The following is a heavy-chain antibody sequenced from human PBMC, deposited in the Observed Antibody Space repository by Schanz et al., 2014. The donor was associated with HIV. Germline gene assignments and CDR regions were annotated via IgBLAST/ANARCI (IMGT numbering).Heavy chain of an antibody. D-gene: IGHD4-4*01. V-gene: IGHV3-30-3*01. CDR1: GLAFNDYY. Sequence: QVQLVESGGGLVKPGGSLRLSCAASGLAFNDYYMSWIRQAPGKGLEWMAVISFDGSNKYYADSVKGQFTISRDNSKNTLYLQMNSLRAEDTAVYYCARFVDYSKYYGMDVWGQGTTVTVSS. J-gene: IGHJ6*02. CDR3: ARFVDYSKYYGMDV. CDR2: ISFDGSNK.